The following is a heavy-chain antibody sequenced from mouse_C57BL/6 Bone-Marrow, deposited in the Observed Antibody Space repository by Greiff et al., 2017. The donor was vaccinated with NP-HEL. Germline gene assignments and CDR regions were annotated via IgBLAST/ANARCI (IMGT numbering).Heavy chain of an antibody. D-gene: IGHD2-3*01. CDR2: IHPNSGST. V-gene: IGHV1-64*01. CDR1: GYTFTSYW. CDR3: ARDGGPPEGFAY. J-gene: IGHJ3*01. Sequence: QVQLKQPGAELVKPGASVKLSCKASGYTFTSYWMHWVKQRPGQGLEWIGMIHPNSGSTNYNEKFKSKATLTVDKSSSTAYMQLSSLTSEDSAVYYCARDGGPPEGFAYWGQGTLVTVSA.